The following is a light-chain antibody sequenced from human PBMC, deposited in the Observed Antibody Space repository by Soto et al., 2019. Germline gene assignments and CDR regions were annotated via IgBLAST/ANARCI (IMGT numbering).Light chain of an antibody. CDR2: DVS. V-gene: IGLV2-11*01. Sequence: QSALTQPRSMSESPGQSVTISCTGTSSDVGGYNYVSWYQQHPGKAPKLMIYDVSKRPSGVPDRFSGSKSGNTASLTISGLQAEDEADYYCCSYAGSYTLVFGGGTKLTVL. CDR3: CSYAGSYTLV. CDR1: SSDVGGYNY. J-gene: IGLJ2*01.